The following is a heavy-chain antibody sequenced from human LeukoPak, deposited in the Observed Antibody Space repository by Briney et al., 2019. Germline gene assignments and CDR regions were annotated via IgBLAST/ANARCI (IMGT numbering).Heavy chain of an antibody. CDR2: INHSGST. Sequence: SETLSLTCAVYGGSFSDYYWSWIRQPPGKGLEWIGEINHSGSTNYNPSLNSRVTISVDTSKNQFSLKLSSVNAADTAVYYCARGSRGSGGSCYRNWGQGSLVTVSS. CDR3: ARGSRGSGGSCYRN. V-gene: IGHV4-34*01. CDR1: GGSFSDYY. J-gene: IGHJ4*02. D-gene: IGHD2-15*01.